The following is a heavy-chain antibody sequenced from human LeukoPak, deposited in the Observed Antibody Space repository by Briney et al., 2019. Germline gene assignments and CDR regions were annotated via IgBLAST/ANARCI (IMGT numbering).Heavy chain of an antibody. D-gene: IGHD6-19*01. J-gene: IGHJ4*02. V-gene: IGHV3-30*02. CDR3: ATGYSSGWYGRLDY. Sequence: GGSRRLSCAASGFTFSSYGMHRVRQAPGKGLEWVAFIRYDGSNKYYADSVKARFTLSRDNYKNTMYLQMNTLRAEDTAVYYCATGYSSGWYGRLDYWGQGTLVTVSS. CDR1: GFTFSSYG. CDR2: IRYDGSNK.